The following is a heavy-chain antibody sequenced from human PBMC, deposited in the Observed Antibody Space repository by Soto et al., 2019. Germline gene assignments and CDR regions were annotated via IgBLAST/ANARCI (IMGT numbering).Heavy chain of an antibody. CDR3: ARDNPTYCGGDCYYFWLGGDYYYGMDV. CDR1: GFTFSSYS. CDR2: ISSSSYI. V-gene: IGHV3-21*01. D-gene: IGHD2-21*02. J-gene: IGHJ6*02. Sequence: PVGSLRLSCAASGFTFSSYSMNWVRQAPGKGLEWVSSISSSSYIYYADSVKGRFTISRDNAKNSLYLQMNSLRAEDTAVYYCARDNPTYCGGDCYYFWLGGDYYYGMDVWGQGTTVTVSS.